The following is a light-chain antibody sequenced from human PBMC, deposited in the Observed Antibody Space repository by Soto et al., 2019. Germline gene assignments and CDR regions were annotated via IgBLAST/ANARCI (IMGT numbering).Light chain of an antibody. CDR3: QQYGSSPWT. J-gene: IGKJ1*01. CDR1: QSVSSSY. CDR2: GAS. Sequence: EIVLTQSLVTLSLTPGERATLSCRASQSVSSSYLAWYQQKPGQAPRLLIYGASSRATGIPDRFSGSGSGTDFTLTISRLEPEDFAVYYCQQYGSSPWTFGQGTKGDIK. V-gene: IGKV3-20*01.